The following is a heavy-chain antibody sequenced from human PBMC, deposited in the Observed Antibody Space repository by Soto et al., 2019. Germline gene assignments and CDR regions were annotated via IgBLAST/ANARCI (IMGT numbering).Heavy chain of an antibody. D-gene: IGHD2-2*01. J-gene: IGHJ6*03. Sequence: QVQLVESGGGVVQPGRSLRLSCAASGFTFSSYGMHWVRQAPGKGLEWVAVIWYDGSNKYYADSMKGRFTISRDNSKNTLYLQMNSLRAEDTAVYYCARVPYCSSTSCPIYYMDVWGKGTTVTVSS. CDR3: ARVPYCSSTSCPIYYMDV. V-gene: IGHV3-33*01. CDR1: GFTFSSYG. CDR2: IWYDGSNK.